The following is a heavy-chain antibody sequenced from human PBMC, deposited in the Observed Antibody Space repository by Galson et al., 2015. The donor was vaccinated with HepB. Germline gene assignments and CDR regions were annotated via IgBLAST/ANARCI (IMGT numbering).Heavy chain of an antibody. J-gene: IGHJ4*02. D-gene: IGHD6-13*01. CDR2: ISSNGGST. CDR3: ARDEDSSSWLNGFDY. V-gene: IGHV3-64*01. Sequence: LRLSCAASGFTFSSYAMHWARQAPGKGLEYVSAISSNGGSTYYANSVKGRFTISRDNSKNTLYLQMGSLRAEDMAVYYCARDEDSSSWLNGFDYWGQGTLVTVSS. CDR1: GFTFSSYA.